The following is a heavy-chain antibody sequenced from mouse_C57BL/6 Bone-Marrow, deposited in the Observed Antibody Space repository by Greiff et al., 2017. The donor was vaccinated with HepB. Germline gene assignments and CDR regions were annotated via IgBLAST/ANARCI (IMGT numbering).Heavy chain of an antibody. CDR3: ARHRTALVYFDY. Sequence: EVQGVESGGDLVKPGGSLKLSCAASGFTFSSYGMSWVRQTPDKRLEWVATISSGGSYTYYPESVKGRFTISRDNAKNTLYLQMSSLKSEDTDMYYCARHRTALVYFDYWGQGTTLTVSS. CDR2: ISSGGSYT. J-gene: IGHJ2*01. D-gene: IGHD3-2*01. V-gene: IGHV5-6*01. CDR1: GFTFSSYG.